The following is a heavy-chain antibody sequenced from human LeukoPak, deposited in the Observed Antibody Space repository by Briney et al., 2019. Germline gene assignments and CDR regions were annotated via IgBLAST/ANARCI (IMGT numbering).Heavy chain of an antibody. J-gene: IGHJ4*02. CDR1: GFTFSSYA. CDR3: ARGDDILTGYYITDY. Sequence: GGSLRLSCAASGFTFSSYAMSWVRQAPGKGLEWVSAISGSGGSTYYADSVKGRFTISRDNAKNSLYLQMNSLRAEDTAVYYCARGDDILTGYYITDYWGQGTLVTVSS. CDR2: ISGSGGST. D-gene: IGHD3-9*01. V-gene: IGHV3-23*01.